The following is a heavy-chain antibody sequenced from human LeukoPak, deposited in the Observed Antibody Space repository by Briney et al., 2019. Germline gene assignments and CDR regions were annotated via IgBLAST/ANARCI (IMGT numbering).Heavy chain of an antibody. J-gene: IGHJ6*02. CDR1: GGTFSRYD. Sequence: SVKVSCKASGGTFSRYDICCVRQAPGQGLEWMGGIIPIFGTANYAQKFQGRVTITADESTSTAYMELSSLRSEDTAVYYCARDNRGSVPYGMDVWGQGTTVTVSS. D-gene: IGHD7-27*01. CDR3: ARDNRGSVPYGMDV. V-gene: IGHV1-69*13. CDR2: IIPIFGTA.